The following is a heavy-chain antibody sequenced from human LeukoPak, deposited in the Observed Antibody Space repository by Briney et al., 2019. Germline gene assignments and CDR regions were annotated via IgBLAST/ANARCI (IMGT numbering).Heavy chain of an antibody. CDR3: ARGASHYDFWSGYSNYYGMDV. Sequence: ASVKVSCKASGYTFTSYGISWVRQAPGQVLEWMGWISAYNGNTNYAQKLQGRVTMTTDTSTSTAYMELRSLRSDDTAVYYCARGASHYDFWSGYSNYYGMDVWGQGTTVTVSS. J-gene: IGHJ6*02. V-gene: IGHV1-18*01. CDR1: GYTFTSYG. CDR2: ISAYNGNT. D-gene: IGHD3-3*01.